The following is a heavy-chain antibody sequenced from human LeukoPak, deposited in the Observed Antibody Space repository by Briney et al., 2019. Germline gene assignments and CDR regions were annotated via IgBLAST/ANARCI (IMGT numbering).Heavy chain of an antibody. CDR2: IYYSGST. CDR3: ASPYGSGSYLF. J-gene: IGHJ4*02. V-gene: IGHV4-39*01. Sequence: SETLSLTCTVSGGSISGSSYYWGWIRQPPGKGLEWIGSIYYSGSTYYNPSLKSRVTISVDTSKNQFSLKLSSVTAADTAVYYCASPYGSGSYLFWGQGTLVTVSS. D-gene: IGHD3-10*01. CDR1: GGSISGSSYY.